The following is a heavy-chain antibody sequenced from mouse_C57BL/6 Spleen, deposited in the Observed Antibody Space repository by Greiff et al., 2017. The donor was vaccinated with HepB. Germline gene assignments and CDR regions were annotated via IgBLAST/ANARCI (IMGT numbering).Heavy chain of an antibody. V-gene: IGHV5-9*01. D-gene: IGHD1-1*01. CDR2: ISGGGGNT. J-gene: IGHJ1*03. CDR1: GFTFSSYT. CDR3: ARHAPGSSFYWYFDV. Sequence: DVKLVESGGGLVKPGGSLKLSCAASGFTFSSYTMSWVRQTPEKRLEWVATISGGGGNTYYPDSVKGRFTISRDNAKNTLYLQMSSLRSEDTALYYCARHAPGSSFYWYFDVWGTGTTVTVSS.